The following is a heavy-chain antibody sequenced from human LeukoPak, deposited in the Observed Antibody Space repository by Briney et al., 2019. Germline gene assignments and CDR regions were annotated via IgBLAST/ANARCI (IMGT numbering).Heavy chain of an antibody. CDR1: GFTFNYYA. J-gene: IGHJ4*02. CDR3: ARHDSFIPY. CDR2: ISDNEGTT. Sequence: PGGSLRLSCAASGFTFNYYAMSWVRQAPGKGLEWVSGISDNEGTTYYTDSVEGRFTISRDNTKNTVYLQMNNLRADDTAVYFCARHDSFIPYWGQGTLVTVSS. D-gene: IGHD5-18*01. V-gene: IGHV3-23*01.